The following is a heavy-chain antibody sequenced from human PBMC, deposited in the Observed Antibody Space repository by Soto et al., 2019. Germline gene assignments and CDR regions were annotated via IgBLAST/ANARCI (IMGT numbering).Heavy chain of an antibody. Sequence: SETLSLTCTVSGGSISSGGYYWSWIRQHPGKGLEWIGYIYYSGSTYYNPSLKSRVTISVDTSKNQFSLKLSSVTAADTAVYYCARSRGMARYTKEYAFDIWGQGTMVTVSS. D-gene: IGHD1-20*01. J-gene: IGHJ3*02. CDR3: ARSRGMARYTKEYAFDI. V-gene: IGHV4-31*03. CDR1: GGSISSGGYY. CDR2: IYYSGST.